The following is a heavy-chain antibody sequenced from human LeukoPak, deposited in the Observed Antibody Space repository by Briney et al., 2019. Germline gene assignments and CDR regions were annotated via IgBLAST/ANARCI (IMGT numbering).Heavy chain of an antibody. Sequence: GGSLRLACSASEFVFSNFGMNWVRQTPEKGLEWVAFISAIDNIIFYSDSVQGRFIVSRDNDNNSLFLEMNSLKGDDTALYYCARGTSIFKAKTRVGGMDVWGQGTMVVVSS. J-gene: IGHJ6*02. CDR1: EFVFSNFG. CDR3: ARGTSIFKAKTRVGGMDV. D-gene: IGHD3-16*01. CDR2: ISAIDNII. V-gene: IGHV3-21*06.